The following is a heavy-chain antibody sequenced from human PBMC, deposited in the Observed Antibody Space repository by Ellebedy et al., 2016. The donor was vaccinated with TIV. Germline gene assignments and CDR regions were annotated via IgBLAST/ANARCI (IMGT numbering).Heavy chain of an antibody. V-gene: IGHV4-59*01. Sequence: SETLSLXXTVSGGSISSYYWSWIRQPPGKGLEWIGYIYYSGSTNYNPSLKSRVTISVDTSKNQFSLKLSSVTAADTAVYYCARVLIAAAGMIDGMDVWGQGTTVTVSS. CDR2: IYYSGST. D-gene: IGHD6-13*01. CDR3: ARVLIAAAGMIDGMDV. CDR1: GGSISSYY. J-gene: IGHJ6*02.